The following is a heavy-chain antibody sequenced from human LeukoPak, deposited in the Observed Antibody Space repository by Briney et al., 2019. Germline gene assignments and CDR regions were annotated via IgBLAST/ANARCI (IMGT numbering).Heavy chain of an antibody. V-gene: IGHV3-33*01. D-gene: IGHD3-22*01. Sequence: GGSLRLSSAASGFTFSSYGMHWVRQAPGKGLEWVAVIWYDGSNKYYADSVKGRFTISRDNSKNTLYLQMNSLRAEDTAVYYCARVLLPLYGMDVWGQGTTVTVSS. CDR2: IWYDGSNK. J-gene: IGHJ6*02. CDR3: ARVLLPLYGMDV. CDR1: GFTFSSYG.